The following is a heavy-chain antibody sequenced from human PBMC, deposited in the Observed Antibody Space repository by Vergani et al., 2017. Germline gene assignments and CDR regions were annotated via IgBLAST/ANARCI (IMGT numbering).Heavy chain of an antibody. CDR1: GFTFSRHW. V-gene: IGHV3-74*01. CDR3: AREGRIDAEGSELDY. D-gene: IGHD6-25*01. Sequence: EVQLVESGGGLVQPGGSLRLSCAASGFTFSRHWMHWVRQAPGKGLVWVSRVNPEGTNTPYADSVKGRYTISRDNAQNMMYLQQNSLRDEDTAVYYCAREGRIDAEGSELDYWGEGTLVSVCS. J-gene: IGHJ4*02. CDR2: VNPEGTNT.